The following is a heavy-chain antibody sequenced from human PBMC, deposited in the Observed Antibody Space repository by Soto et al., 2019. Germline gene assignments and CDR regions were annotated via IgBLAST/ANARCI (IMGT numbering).Heavy chain of an antibody. Sequence: SGGSLRLSCAASGFTFSSYAMSWVRQAPGKGLEWVSAISGSGGSTYYADSVKGRFTISRDNSKNTLYLQMNSLRAEDTAVYYCACSYSSSLYYFDYWGQGTMVTVSS. D-gene: IGHD6-6*01. V-gene: IGHV3-23*01. CDR2: ISGSGGST. J-gene: IGHJ4*02. CDR3: ACSYSSSLYYFDY. CDR1: GFTFSSYA.